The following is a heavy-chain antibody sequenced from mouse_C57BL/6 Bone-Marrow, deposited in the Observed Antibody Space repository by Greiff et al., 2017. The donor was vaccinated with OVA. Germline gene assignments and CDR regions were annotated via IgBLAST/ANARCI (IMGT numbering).Heavy chain of an antibody. V-gene: IGHV14-4*01. CDR2: IDPENGDT. J-gene: IGHJ2*01. CDR3: THFSFDY. Sequence: EVQRVESGAELVRPGASVKLSCTASGFNIKDDYMHWVKQRPEQGLEWIGWIDPENGDTEYASKFQGKATITADTSSNTAYLQLSSLTSEDTAVYYCTHFSFDYWGQGTTLTVSS. CDR1: GFNIKDDY.